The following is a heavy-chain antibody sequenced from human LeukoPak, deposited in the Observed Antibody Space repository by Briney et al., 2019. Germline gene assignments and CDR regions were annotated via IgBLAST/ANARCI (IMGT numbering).Heavy chain of an antibody. CDR2: INPNSGGT. CDR1: GFTFTGYY. Sequence: ASVKVSCKTSGFTFTGYYIHWVRQAPGQGLEWMGWINPNSGGTNYAQKFQGRVTMTRDTSISTAYMELSRLRSDDPAVYYCAREHGSGSYNYFDYWGQGILVTVSS. J-gene: IGHJ4*02. V-gene: IGHV1-2*02. CDR3: AREHGSGSYNYFDY. D-gene: IGHD3-10*01.